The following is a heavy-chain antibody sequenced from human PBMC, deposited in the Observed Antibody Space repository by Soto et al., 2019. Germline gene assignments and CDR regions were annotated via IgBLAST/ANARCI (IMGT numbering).Heavy chain of an antibody. Sequence: GGSLRLSCAASGFTFSNAWMNWVRQAPGKGLEWVGRIKSKTDGGTTDYAAPVKGRFTISRDDSKNTPYLQMKSLKTEDTAVYYCTRASGYNWNGPKDAFDIWGQGKMVT. J-gene: IGHJ3*02. CDR3: TRASGYNWNGPKDAFDI. CDR2: IKSKTDGGTT. CDR1: GFTFSNAW. V-gene: IGHV3-15*07. D-gene: IGHD1-1*01.